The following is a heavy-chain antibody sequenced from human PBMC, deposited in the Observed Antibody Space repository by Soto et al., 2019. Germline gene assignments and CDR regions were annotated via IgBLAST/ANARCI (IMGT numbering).Heavy chain of an antibody. J-gene: IGHJ4*02. D-gene: IGHD6-19*01. CDR2: ISYDGSNK. V-gene: IGHV3-30-3*01. CDR3: ARKGGSGWYEDY. Sequence: QVQLVESGGGVVQPGRSLRLSCAASGFTFSSYAMHWVRQAPGKGLEWVAVISYDGSNKYYADSVKGRFTISRDNSENTLYLQMNSLRAEDTAVYYCARKGGSGWYEDYWGQGTLVTVSS. CDR1: GFTFSSYA.